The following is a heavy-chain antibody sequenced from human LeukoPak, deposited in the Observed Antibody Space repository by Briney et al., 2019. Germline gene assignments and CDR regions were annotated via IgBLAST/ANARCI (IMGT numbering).Heavy chain of an antibody. D-gene: IGHD2-15*01. V-gene: IGHV4-59*08. Sequence: SETLSLTCTVSGGSISSYYWCWIRQPPGEGLEWIGYISSRGSTNYNPSLKSRLTISVDTSKNQFSLKLSSVTAADTAVYYCARLGGYCGGGHCKYDYWGQGTLVTVSS. J-gene: IGHJ4*02. CDR2: ISSRGST. CDR3: ARLGGYCGGGHCKYDY. CDR1: GGSISSYY.